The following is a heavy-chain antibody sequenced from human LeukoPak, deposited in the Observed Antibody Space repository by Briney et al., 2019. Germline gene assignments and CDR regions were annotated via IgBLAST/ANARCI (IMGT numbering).Heavy chain of an antibody. D-gene: IGHD1-26*01. J-gene: IGHJ3*02. Sequence: GGSLRLSCAASGFTFSSYDMNWVRQAPGKGLEWVSVISGSGDTTYYADSVKGRFTISRDNSKNTLYPQMNSLRAEDTALYYCAKRIVGVLQAFDIWGQGTMVTVSS. CDR1: GFTFSSYD. V-gene: IGHV3-23*01. CDR3: AKRIVGVLQAFDI. CDR2: ISGSGDTT.